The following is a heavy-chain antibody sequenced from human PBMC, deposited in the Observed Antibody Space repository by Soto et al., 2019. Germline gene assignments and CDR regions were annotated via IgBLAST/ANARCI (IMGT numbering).Heavy chain of an antibody. Sequence: ASVKVSCKASGYTFTSYYMHWVRQAPGQGLEWMGIINPSGGSTSYAQKFRGRVTMTRDTSTSTVYMELSSLRSEDTAVYYCARDPHYYDSSGYHFDYWGQGTLVTVSS. V-gene: IGHV1-46*01. D-gene: IGHD3-22*01. CDR3: ARDPHYYDSSGYHFDY. J-gene: IGHJ4*02. CDR1: GYTFTSYY. CDR2: INPSGGST.